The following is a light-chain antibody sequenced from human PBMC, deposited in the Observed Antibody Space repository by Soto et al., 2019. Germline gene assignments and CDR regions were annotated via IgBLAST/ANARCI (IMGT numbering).Light chain of an antibody. CDR3: QHSFGTPYT. Sequence: DIPMTQSPSSLSASVGDRVTITCRASQSISSYLNWYQQKPGKAPKLLIYAASSLQSGVEVPSRFSGSGSGTDFTLTISSLQPEDFATYYCQHSFGTPYTFGQGTKLEIK. J-gene: IGKJ2*01. CDR2: AAS. V-gene: IGKV1-39*01. CDR1: QSISSY.